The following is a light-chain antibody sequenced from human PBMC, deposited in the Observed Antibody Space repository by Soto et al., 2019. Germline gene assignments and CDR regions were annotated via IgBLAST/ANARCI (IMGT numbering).Light chain of an antibody. CDR2: DVS. CDR3: SSYTSSSTLV. V-gene: IGLV2-14*01. Sequence: QSALTQPASVSGSPGQSITISCTGTSSDVGGYNYVSWYQQHPGKAPKLMIYDVSNRPSGVSNRFSGSKSGNTASLTISGLQAEDEADYYCSSYTSSSTLVFGGETKVIVL. CDR1: SSDVGGYNY. J-gene: IGLJ2*01.